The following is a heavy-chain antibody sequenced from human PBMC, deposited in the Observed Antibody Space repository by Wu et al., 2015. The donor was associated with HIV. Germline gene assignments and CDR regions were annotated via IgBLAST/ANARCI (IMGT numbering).Heavy chain of an antibody. CDR1: GYTFTNYG. J-gene: IGHJ4*02. V-gene: IGHV1-8*02. D-gene: IGHD5-12*01. CDR3: ARGRYDLGH. CDR2: MNPNNGNT. Sequence: QVQLVQSGAEVKKPGASVKVSCKASGYTFTNYGLNWVRQAPGLGLEYMGWMNPNNGNTASAQRFQGRITMTRATSISTAYLELSSLRSEDTAVYYCARGRYDLGHWGQGTLVTVSS.